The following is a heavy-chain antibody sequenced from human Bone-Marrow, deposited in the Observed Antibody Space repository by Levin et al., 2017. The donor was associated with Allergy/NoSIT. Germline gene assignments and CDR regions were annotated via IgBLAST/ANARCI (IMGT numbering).Heavy chain of an antibody. CDR3: AKADGRYGSGSYSD. CDR2: ISYDGDNK. J-gene: IGHJ4*02. Sequence: AGGSLRLSCSTFGFRFSSYGMHWVRQAPGKGLEWVALISYDGDNKYCADSVKGRFTISRDNSKNTLYLQMDSLRAEDTAVYYCAKADGRYGSGSYSDWGQGTLVTVFS. V-gene: IGHV3-30*18. CDR1: GFRFSSYG. D-gene: IGHD3-10*01.